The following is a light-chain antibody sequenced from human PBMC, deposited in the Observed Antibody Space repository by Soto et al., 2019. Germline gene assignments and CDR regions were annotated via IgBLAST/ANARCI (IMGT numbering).Light chain of an antibody. V-gene: IGKV3-11*01. Sequence: PGERATLSCRASQSVSSYLAWYQQKPGQAPRLLIYDASNRATGIPARFSGSGSGTDFTLTISSLEPEDFAVYYCQQRSNWPINFGQGSRLENK. CDR1: QSVSSY. J-gene: IGKJ5*01. CDR3: QQRSNWPIN. CDR2: DAS.